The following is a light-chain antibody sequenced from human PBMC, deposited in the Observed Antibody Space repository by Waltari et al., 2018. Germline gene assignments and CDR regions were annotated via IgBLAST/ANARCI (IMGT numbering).Light chain of an antibody. J-gene: IGKJ1*01. V-gene: IGKV3-20*01. CDR2: HAS. Sequence: EIVLTQSPDTLSFSPGYSATLSCRASESISKYLAWYQQKPGQAPRLLLYHASGRSTGIPDRFSGSGFGTDFSLTINRLEPEDFAVYYCQHYVNLPATFGQGTKLEIK. CDR1: ESISKY. CDR3: QHYVNLPAT.